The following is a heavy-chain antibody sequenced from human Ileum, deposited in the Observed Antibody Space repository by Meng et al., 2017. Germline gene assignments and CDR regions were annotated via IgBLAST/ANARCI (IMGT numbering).Heavy chain of an antibody. Sequence: QVPLEESGPGLARPSVTLSLICTVSGGSVSTSDYQWGWIRQPPGKGLEWIGYAGTNYNPSLKSRVTISVDTSKRQFSLKLTSVTAADTAVYYCARDHWGSLDYWGQGILVTVSS. CDR3: ARDHWGSLDY. CDR2: AGT. J-gene: IGHJ4*02. CDR1: GGSVSTSDYQ. D-gene: IGHD7-27*01. V-gene: IGHV4-61*08.